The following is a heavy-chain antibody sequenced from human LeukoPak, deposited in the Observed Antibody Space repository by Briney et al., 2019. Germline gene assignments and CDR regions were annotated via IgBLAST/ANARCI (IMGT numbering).Heavy chain of an antibody. Sequence: PGGSLRLSCAASGFTFSSYSMNWVRQAPGKGLEWVSSISSSSRYIYYADSVKGRFTISRDDAKNSLYLQMNSLRAEDTAVYYCARDVFPSTTAYFDYWGQGTLVTVSS. CDR1: GFTFSSYS. V-gene: IGHV3-21*01. CDR3: ARDVFPSTTAYFDY. D-gene: IGHD4-11*01. CDR2: ISSSSRYI. J-gene: IGHJ4*02.